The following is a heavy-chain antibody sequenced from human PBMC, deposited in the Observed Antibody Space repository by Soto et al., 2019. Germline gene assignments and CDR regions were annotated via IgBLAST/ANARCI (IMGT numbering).Heavy chain of an antibody. CDR3: ARDVYDFWSGSIFDY. CDR2: IYYSGST. J-gene: IGHJ4*02. V-gene: IGHV4-59*01. CDR1: GGSISSYY. D-gene: IGHD3-3*01. Sequence: QVQLQESGPGLVKPSETLSLTCTVSGGSISSYYWSWIRQPPGKGLEWIGYIYYSGSTNYNPSLKSRVTISVDTSKNQFSLKLSSVTAADTAVYYCARDVYDFWSGSIFDYWGQGTLVTVSS.